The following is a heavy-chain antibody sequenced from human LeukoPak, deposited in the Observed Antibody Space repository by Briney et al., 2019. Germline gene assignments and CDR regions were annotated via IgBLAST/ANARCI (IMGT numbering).Heavy chain of an antibody. CDR1: GGSISSSNW. CDR3: ARERPHPPIWWLPVGPHKNENWSDP. J-gene: IGHJ5*02. V-gene: IGHV4-4*02. CDR2: IYHSGST. D-gene: IGHD5-12*01. Sequence: PSETLSLTCAVSGGSISSSNWWSWVRQPPGKGLEWIGEIYHSGSTNYNPSLKSRVTISVDKSKNQFSLKLSSVTAADTAMYYCARERPHPPIWWLPVGPHKNENWSDPWGQGTLVTVSS.